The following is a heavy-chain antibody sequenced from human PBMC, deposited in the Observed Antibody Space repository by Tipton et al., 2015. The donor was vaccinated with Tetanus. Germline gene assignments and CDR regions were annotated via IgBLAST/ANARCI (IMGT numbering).Heavy chain of an antibody. CDR3: ARVLRYSTRGGWDDAFDI. CDR1: GDSMTDFY. V-gene: IGHV4-59*12. J-gene: IGHJ3*02. D-gene: IGHD2-8*02. CDR2: IFYSGRT. Sequence: TLSLTCNVSGDSMTDFYWSWIRQPPGKGLEWIAYIFYSGRTQYSPSLKSRVTISVDTSKNQFSLELSSVTVADTAVYFCARVLRYSTRGGWDDAFDIWGQGTMVTVSS.